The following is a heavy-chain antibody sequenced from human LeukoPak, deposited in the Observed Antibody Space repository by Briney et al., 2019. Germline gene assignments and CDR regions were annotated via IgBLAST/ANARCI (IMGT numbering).Heavy chain of an antibody. CDR2: ISGSGGST. V-gene: IGHV3-23*01. CDR3: AAYRGGHY. D-gene: IGHD3-10*01. Sequence: GGSLRLSCAASGFTFSDYYMNWVRQAPGKGLEWVSAISGSGGSTYYADSVKGRFTISRDNSKNTLYLQMNSLRAEDTAVYYCAAYRGGHYWGQGTLVTVSS. J-gene: IGHJ4*02. CDR1: GFTFSDYY.